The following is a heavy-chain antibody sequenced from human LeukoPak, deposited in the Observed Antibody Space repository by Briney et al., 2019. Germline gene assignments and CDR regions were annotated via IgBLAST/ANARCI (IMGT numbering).Heavy chain of an antibody. Sequence: SETLSLTCTVSGGSISSSYFYWAWLRQPPGKGLEWIGTIYYSGSTDYNPSLKSRVTISVDTSKNQFSLRLSSVTAADTAVYYCARRTTGYQAFGIWGQGTMVTVSS. J-gene: IGHJ3*02. CDR1: GGSISSSYFY. D-gene: IGHD3-9*01. CDR3: ARRTTGYQAFGI. CDR2: IYYSGST. V-gene: IGHV4-39*01.